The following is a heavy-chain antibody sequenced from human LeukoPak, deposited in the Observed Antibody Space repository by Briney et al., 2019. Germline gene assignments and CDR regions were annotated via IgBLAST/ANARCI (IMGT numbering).Heavy chain of an antibody. CDR2: IYPGDSDT. J-gene: IGHJ4*02. Sequence: GESLQICCNGSGYSFTNYWICCGREMPGKVVELVRIIYPGDSDTRYSPSFQRQATISADNSICTALLQRSSLKASDTAMYYCARHPLGASRGASPDNWGQGSQVTVS. CDR3: ARHPLGASRGASPDN. CDR1: GYSFTNYW. V-gene: IGHV5-51*01. D-gene: IGHD1-26*01.